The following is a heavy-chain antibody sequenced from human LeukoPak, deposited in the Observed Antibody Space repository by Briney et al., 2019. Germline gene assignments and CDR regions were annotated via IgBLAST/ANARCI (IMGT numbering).Heavy chain of an antibody. CDR3: ARRRIRDSKVDY. D-gene: IGHD2-15*01. CDR1: GYTFTSYD. V-gene: IGHV1-8*01. CDR2: MNPNSGST. J-gene: IGHJ4*02. Sequence: GASVKVSCKASGYTFTSYDINWVRQATGQGLEWMGWMNPNSGSTGYAQKFQGRVTMTRNTSISTAYMELSSLRSEDTAVYYCARRRIRDSKVDYGGQGTRVTVSS.